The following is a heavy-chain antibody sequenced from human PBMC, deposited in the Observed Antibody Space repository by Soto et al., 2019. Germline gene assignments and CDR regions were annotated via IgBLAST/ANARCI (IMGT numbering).Heavy chain of an antibody. CDR2: IYYSGST. CDR3: ARDRECSGGTCYNYFDY. CDR1: GGSISSGGYY. D-gene: IGHD2-15*01. J-gene: IGHJ4*02. Sequence: SETLSLTCTVSGGSISSGGYYWSWIRQHPGKGLEWIGYIYYSGSTYYNPSLKSRVTISVDTSKNQFSLKLSSVTAADTAVYYCARDRECSGGTCYNYFDYWGQGTLVTVSS. V-gene: IGHV4-31*03.